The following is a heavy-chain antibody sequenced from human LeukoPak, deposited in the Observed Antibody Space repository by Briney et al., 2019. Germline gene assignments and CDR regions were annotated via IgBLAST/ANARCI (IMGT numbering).Heavy chain of an antibody. Sequence: PGKSLRLSCAASGFTFSSYGMHWVRQAPGKGLEWVAFIWFDGNNKYYAESVKGRLTISRDNSKNTLYLQMNSLRAEDTAVYYCARDLEDSSPFGAFDMWGQGTMVTVSS. CDR3: ARDLEDSSPFGAFDM. V-gene: IGHV3-33*01. J-gene: IGHJ3*02. CDR1: GFTFSSYG. D-gene: IGHD3-22*01. CDR2: IWFDGNNK.